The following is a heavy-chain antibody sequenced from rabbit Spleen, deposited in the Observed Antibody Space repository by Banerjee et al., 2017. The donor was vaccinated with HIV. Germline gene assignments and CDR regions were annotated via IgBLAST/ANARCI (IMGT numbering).Heavy chain of an antibody. V-gene: IGHV1S45*01. Sequence: QEHLKETGGGLVQPGGSLTLSCKASGFDFSTYYINWVRQAPGKGLEWITCINMVTGKSVYASWAKGRFIMSRTSSTKVTLQMTSLTAADTATYFCARDLVAVIGWNFSLWGPGTLVTVS. J-gene: IGHJ4*01. CDR2: INMVTGKS. CDR1: GFDFSTYY. D-gene: IGHD1-1*01. CDR3: ARDLVAVIGWNFSL.